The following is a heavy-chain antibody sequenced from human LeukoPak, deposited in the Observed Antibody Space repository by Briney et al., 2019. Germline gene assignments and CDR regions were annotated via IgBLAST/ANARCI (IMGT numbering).Heavy chain of an antibody. CDR2: INWNGGST. Sequence: GGSLRLSCAASGFTFDDYGMSWVRQAPGKGLEWVSGINWNGGSTGYADSVKGRFTISRDNAKNSLYLQMNSLRAEDTALYCCARDPPRSHSFDYWGQGTLVTVSS. CDR3: ARDPPRSHSFDY. J-gene: IGHJ4*02. CDR1: GFTFDDYG. V-gene: IGHV3-20*04.